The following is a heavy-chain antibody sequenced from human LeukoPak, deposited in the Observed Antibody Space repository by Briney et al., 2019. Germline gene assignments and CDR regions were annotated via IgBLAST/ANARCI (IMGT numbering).Heavy chain of an antibody. CDR2: VRRDGIET. V-gene: IGHV3-74*01. CDR1: GFTFSDYW. J-gene: IGHJ4*02. D-gene: IGHD1-26*01. CDR3: AINFVGSDSSDFDS. Sequence: PGGSLRLSCEASGFTFSDYWMHWVRQAPGKGLVWVSRVRRDGIETNYADSVKGRLTISRDIARTTLYLQMNSLRAEDTAIYYCAINFVGSDSSDFDSWGQGTLVTVSS.